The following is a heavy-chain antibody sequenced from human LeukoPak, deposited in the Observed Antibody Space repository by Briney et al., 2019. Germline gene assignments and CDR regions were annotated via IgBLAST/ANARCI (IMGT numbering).Heavy chain of an antibody. CDR2: ISGSGGNT. CDR1: GFTFSSYS. V-gene: IGHV3-23*01. D-gene: IGHD1-26*01. CDR3: AKDRSIGTYYTFDS. J-gene: IGHJ4*02. Sequence: GGSLRLSCAASGFTFSSYSMNWVRQAPGKGLEWFSAISGSGGNTYYADSVKGRFTISRDNSKNTVYLQINSLRAEDTAVYYCAKDRSIGTYYTFDSWGQGTLVTVSS.